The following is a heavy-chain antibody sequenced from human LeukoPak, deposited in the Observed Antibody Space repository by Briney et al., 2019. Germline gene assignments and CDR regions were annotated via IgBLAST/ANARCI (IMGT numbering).Heavy chain of an antibody. CDR2: ISYDGSNK. CDR1: GFTFDDYT. V-gene: IGHV3-30*18. CDR3: AKLPNDYGDYPLDY. D-gene: IGHD4-17*01. Sequence: GGSLRLSCAASGFTFDDYTMHWVRQAPGKGLEWVAVISYDGSNKYYADSVKGRFTISRDNSKNTLYLQMNSLRAEDTAVYYCAKLPNDYGDYPLDYWGQGTLVTVSS. J-gene: IGHJ4*02.